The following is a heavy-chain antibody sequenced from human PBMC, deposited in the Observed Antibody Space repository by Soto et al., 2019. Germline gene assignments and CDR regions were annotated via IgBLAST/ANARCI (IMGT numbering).Heavy chain of an antibody. J-gene: IGHJ5*02. D-gene: IGHD5-12*01. Sequence: QVQLQQSGPGLVKPSQTLSLTCTVSGGSISSGGYYWSWIRQHPGKGLEWIGYIYYSGSTSYNPSLKSRVTITVDTSKIQFSLKLSSVTAADTAVYYCAREEGGGYDHRWFDPWGQGTLVTVAS. V-gene: IGHV4-31*03. CDR3: AREEGGGYDHRWFDP. CDR1: GGSISSGGYY. CDR2: IYYSGST.